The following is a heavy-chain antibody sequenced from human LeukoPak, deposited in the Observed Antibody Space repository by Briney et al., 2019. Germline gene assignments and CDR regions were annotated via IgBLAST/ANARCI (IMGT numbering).Heavy chain of an antibody. CDR1: DYSISSGYY. CDR2: INHSGST. CDR3: ARHKKGYSSSWKYYFDY. D-gene: IGHD6-13*01. V-gene: IGHV4-38-2*02. Sequence: SETLSLTCTVSDYSISSGYYWSWIRQPPGKGLEWIGEINHSGSTNYNPSLKSRVTISVDTSKNQFSLKLSSVTAADTAVYYCARHKKGYSSSWKYYFDYWGQGTLVTVSS. J-gene: IGHJ4*02.